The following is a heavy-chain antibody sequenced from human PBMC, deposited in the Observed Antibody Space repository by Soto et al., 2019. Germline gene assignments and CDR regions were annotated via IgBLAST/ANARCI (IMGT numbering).Heavy chain of an antibody. CDR2: IIPMFGTA. CDR1: GGTFSTYA. Sequence: QVQLVQSGAEVKKPESSVKVSCKAPGGTFSTYAISWVRQAPGQGLEWMGGIIPMFGTANYAQRFQDRVTITADESTNTVYMELGRLRSEDTAVYFCASGIQLWLRRINNGYSGWGQGNLVTVSS. V-gene: IGHV1-69*12. CDR3: ASGIQLWLRRINNGYSG. D-gene: IGHD5-18*01. J-gene: IGHJ4*02.